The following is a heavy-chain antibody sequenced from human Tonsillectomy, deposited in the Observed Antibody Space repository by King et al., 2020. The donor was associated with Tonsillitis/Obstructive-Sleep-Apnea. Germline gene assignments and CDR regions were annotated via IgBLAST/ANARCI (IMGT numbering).Heavy chain of an antibody. J-gene: IGHJ4*02. Sequence: HVQLQESGPGLVKPSQTLSLTCTVSGGSISSGGYYWSWIRQHPGKGREWIGYIYYSGSTYYNPSLKSRVTISVDTSKNQFSLKLSSVTAADTAVYYCARVDCSSTSCHDYWGQGTLVTVSS. V-gene: IGHV4-31*03. CDR2: IYYSGST. D-gene: IGHD2-2*01. CDR3: ARVDCSSTSCHDY. CDR1: GGSISSGGYY.